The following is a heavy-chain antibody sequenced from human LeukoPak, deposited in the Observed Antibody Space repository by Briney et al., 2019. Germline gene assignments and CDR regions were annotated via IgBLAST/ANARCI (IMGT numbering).Heavy chain of an antibody. Sequence: GASVKVSCKASGYTITGYYMHWVRQAPGQGLEWMGWINPNSGGTKYAQTFQGRVTMTRDTSISTAYMELSSLRSDDTAVYYCARDGDSYGYYYYGMDVGGQGTTVTVSS. V-gene: IGHV1-2*02. CDR2: INPNSGGT. D-gene: IGHD5-18*01. CDR1: GYTITGYY. J-gene: IGHJ6*02. CDR3: ARDGDSYGYYYYGMDV.